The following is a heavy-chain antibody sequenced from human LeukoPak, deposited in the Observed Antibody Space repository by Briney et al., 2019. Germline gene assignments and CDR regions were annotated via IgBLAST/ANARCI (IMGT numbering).Heavy chain of an antibody. D-gene: IGHD2-2*01. Sequence: PGGSLRLSCAASGFTFSNYAMSWVRQAPGKGLEWVSSISGSGDSTYDADSVKGRFTISRDNSRKTLYLQMNSLKPEDTAVYYCAKVLPATNALDIWGRGTMVTVSS. CDR3: AKVLPATNALDI. V-gene: IGHV3-23*01. CDR1: GFTFSNYA. CDR2: ISGSGDST. J-gene: IGHJ3*02.